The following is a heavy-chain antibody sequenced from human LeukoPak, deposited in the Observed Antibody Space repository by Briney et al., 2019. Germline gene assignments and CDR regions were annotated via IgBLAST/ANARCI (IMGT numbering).Heavy chain of an antibody. CDR1: GYTFTTYG. D-gene: IGHD3-10*01. V-gene: IGHV1-18*01. Sequence: ASVKVSCKGSGYTFTTYGISWVRQAPGQGLEWMGWISVYNGNTNYAQKFQGRVTMTTDISTNTTYMELRSLISDDTAVYYCARGPHYYGSGSYYPFDYWGQGTLVTVSS. J-gene: IGHJ4*02. CDR3: ARGPHYYGSGSYYPFDY. CDR2: ISVYNGNT.